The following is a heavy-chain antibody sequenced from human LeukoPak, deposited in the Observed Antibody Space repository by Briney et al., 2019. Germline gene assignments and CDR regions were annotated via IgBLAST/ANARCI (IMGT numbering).Heavy chain of an antibody. CDR1: GFTFSSHW. J-gene: IGHJ4*02. Sequence: GGSLRLSCAASGFTFSSHWMHWVRQAPGQGLVWVSGISWNSGSIGYADSVKGRFTISGDNVKNSLYLQMNSLRAEDTALYYCAKALTFGGGIDYWGQGTLVTVSS. D-gene: IGHD3-16*01. CDR3: AKALTFGGGIDY. CDR2: ISWNSGSI. V-gene: IGHV3-9*01.